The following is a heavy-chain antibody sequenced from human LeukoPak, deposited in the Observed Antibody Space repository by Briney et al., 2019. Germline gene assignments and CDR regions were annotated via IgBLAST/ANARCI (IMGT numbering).Heavy chain of an antibody. CDR1: GGSISSYY. J-gene: IGHJ5*02. D-gene: IGHD6-13*01. CDR3: ARVGIADSSSWYVWFDP. CDR2: IYYSGST. Sequence: SETLSLTCIVSGGSISSYYWSWIRQPPGKGLEWIGYIYYSGSTNYNPSLKSRVTISVDTSKNQFSLKLSSVTAADTAVYYCARVGIADSSSWYVWFDPWGQGTLVTVSS. V-gene: IGHV4-59*01.